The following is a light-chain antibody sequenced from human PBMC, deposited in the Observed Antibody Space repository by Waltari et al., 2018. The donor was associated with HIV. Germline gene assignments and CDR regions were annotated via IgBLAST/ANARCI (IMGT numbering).Light chain of an antibody. CDR1: QGIGCK. V-gene: IGKV3-15*01. Sequence: EIVMTQSPATLSVSPGERATLSCRASQGIGCKLAGDQQRPGQAPRLLIYGASTRATGIPARVSGSGARTEYTLTISSLQSEDCAIYYCQQYNNGLTFGGGTKVEIK. CDR3: QQYNNGLT. CDR2: GAS. J-gene: IGKJ4*01.